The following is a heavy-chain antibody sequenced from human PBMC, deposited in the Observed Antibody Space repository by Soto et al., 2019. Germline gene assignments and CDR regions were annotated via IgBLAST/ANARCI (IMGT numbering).Heavy chain of an antibody. J-gene: IGHJ5*01. D-gene: IGHD2-15*01. V-gene: IGHV3-13*01. CDR3: ARGQEFGAHFFDS. CDR1: GFTFSGFD. Sequence: PGGSLRLSCEASGFTFSGFDMHWVRQPRGRGLEWVSTIGTGGDTYYAVSVKGRFTISRDNAKNSLSLQMNSLRAGDTAVYFCARGQEFGAHFFDSWGQGTQVTVSS. CDR2: IGTGGDT.